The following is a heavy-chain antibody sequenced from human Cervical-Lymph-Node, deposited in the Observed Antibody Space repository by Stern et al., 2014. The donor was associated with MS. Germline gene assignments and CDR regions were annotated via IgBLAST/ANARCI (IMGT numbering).Heavy chain of an antibody. CDR3: ARARGQTLFDY. CDR1: GAPISSGRYY. CDR2: LSPADTT. V-gene: IGHV4-61*02. J-gene: IGHJ4*02. Sequence: QVQLQESGPGLVKPSQTLSLTCTVSGAPISSGRYYWTWIRQPAGQGLEWIGRLSPADTTNPTPSLKSRVTMSVNTSKNQFSLKLPSVTAADTAVYYCARARGQTLFDYWGQGTLVTVSS.